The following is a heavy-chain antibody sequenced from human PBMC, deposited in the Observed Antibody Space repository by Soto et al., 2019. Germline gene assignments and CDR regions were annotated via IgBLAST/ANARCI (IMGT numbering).Heavy chain of an antibody. Sequence: QLLQCGAEVRKHGAPVKVSCKASGYTFIGDYMHWARQSPGQGLEWMGWINPDTDDTHYAQKFQGRLIMTRDTSINTVYMELSRLTSDDTAVYYCARDYFDRSGLYGMDLWGQGTTVTVSS. D-gene: IGHD3-22*01. CDR1: GYTFIGDY. V-gene: IGHV1-2*02. CDR3: ARDYFDRSGLYGMDL. J-gene: IGHJ6*02. CDR2: INPDTDDT.